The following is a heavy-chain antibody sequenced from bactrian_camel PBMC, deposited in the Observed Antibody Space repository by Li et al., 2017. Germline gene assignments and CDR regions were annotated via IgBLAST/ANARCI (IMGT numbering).Heavy chain of an antibody. V-gene: IGHV3S40*01. J-gene: IGHJ4*01. CDR1: EYDYTSNY. D-gene: IGHD1*01. CDR2: IHSGWKGDGTT. CDR3: AAARVIGRCSVLLGTFTRNLVTV. Sequence: VQLVESGGGSVQAGESLRLACASEYDYTSNYVTWFRQAPGKEREGLAAIHSGWKGDGTTTYSDPVKGRFTISQDSGNQTVYLQMNNLKPEDTALYYCAAARVIGRCSVLLGTFTRNLVTVWGQGTQVTVS.